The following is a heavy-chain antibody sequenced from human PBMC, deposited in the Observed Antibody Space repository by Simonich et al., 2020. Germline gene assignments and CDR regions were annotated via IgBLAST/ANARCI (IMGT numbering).Heavy chain of an antibody. CDR2: IYYSGST. D-gene: IGHD1-1*01. Sequence: QVQLQESGPGLVKPSETLSLTCTVSGGSISSYYWSWFRQPPGKGLEWIGDIYYSGSTNYNPSLKSRVTISVDTSKTQFSLKLSSVTAADTAVYYCARAFRDRTGYFDYWGQGTLVAVSS. J-gene: IGHJ4*02. V-gene: IGHV4-59*01. CDR3: ARAFRDRTGYFDY. CDR1: GGSISSYY.